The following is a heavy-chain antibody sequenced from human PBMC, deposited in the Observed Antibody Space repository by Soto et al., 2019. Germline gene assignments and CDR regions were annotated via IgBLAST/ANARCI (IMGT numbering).Heavy chain of an antibody. D-gene: IGHD5-18*01. CDR2: ISMSGTTK. CDR1: GFSFHSYG. V-gene: IGHV3-48*03. CDR3: VSEGYTYMDH. J-gene: IGHJ4*02. Sequence: EVQLVESGGGLVQPGGSLRLSCAASGFSFHSYGMDWVRQGPGKGLEWISHISMSGTTKFYADSVKGRFTISRDNGKNLTFLEMNRVRAGDTAVYFCVSEGYTYMDHWGQGIQVTVAS.